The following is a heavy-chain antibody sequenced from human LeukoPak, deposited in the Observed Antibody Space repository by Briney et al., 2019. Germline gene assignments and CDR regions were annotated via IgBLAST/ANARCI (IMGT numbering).Heavy chain of an antibody. CDR3: AKDQKQQLTYGMDV. CDR1: GFIFSSYG. V-gene: IGHV3-30*18. CDR2: MSYDGSNK. D-gene: IGHD6-13*01. J-gene: IGHJ6*02. Sequence: GRSLRLSCAASGFIFSSYGMHWVRQAPGKGLEWVAVMSYDGSNKYYADSVKGRFTISRDNSKNTEYLQMNSLRAEDTAVYYCAKDQKQQLTYGMDVWGQGTSVTVSS.